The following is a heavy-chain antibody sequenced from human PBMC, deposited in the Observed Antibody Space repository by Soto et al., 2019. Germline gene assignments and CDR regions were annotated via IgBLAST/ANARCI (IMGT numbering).Heavy chain of an antibody. V-gene: IGHV3-33*01. CDR2: IWYDGSNK. J-gene: IGHJ4*02. CDR3: ARVNAASTSGWYVGPFDY. Sequence: GGSLRLSCAASGFTFSSYGMHWVRQAPGKGLEWVAVIWYDGSNKYYVDSVKGRFTISRDNSKNTLYLQMNSLRAEDTAVYYCARVNAASTSGWYVGPFDYWGQGTLVTVSS. D-gene: IGHD6-19*01. CDR1: GFTFSSYG.